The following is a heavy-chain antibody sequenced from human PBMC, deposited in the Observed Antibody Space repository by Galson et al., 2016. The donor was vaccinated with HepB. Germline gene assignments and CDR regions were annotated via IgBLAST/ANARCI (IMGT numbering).Heavy chain of an antibody. V-gene: IGHV3-23*01. J-gene: IGHJ4*02. CDR3: AKESRPRGGRFASFLDGMKDTGYFAS. D-gene: IGHD3-16*02. CDR2: TSASGDRT. CDR1: GFTFSSSV. Sequence: LRLSCAASGFTFSSSVMSWVRQAPGKGLEWVSSTSASGDRTFYADSVKGRFTISRETSRDTLYLHMTSLRAEDTAEYYWAKESRPRGGRFASFLDGMKDTGYFASWGQGTLVTVSS.